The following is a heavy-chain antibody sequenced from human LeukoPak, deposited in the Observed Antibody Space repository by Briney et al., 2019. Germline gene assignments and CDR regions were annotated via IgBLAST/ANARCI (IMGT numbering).Heavy chain of an antibody. CDR2: INAGNGNT. V-gene: IGHV1-3*01. J-gene: IGHJ4*02. D-gene: IGHD6-19*01. Sequence: GASVKVSCKASGYTFTSYAMHWVRQAPGQRLEWMGWINAGNGNTKYSQKFQGRVIITRDTSASTAYMELSSLRSEDTAVYYCAWGDSSGWYYFDYWGQGTLVTVSS. CDR1: GYTFTSYA. CDR3: AWGDSSGWYYFDY.